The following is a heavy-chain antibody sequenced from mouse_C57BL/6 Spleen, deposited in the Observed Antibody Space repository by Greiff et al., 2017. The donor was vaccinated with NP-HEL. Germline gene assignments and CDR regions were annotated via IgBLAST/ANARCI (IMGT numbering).Heavy chain of an antibody. CDR3: ARNYGSSYEGFAY. V-gene: IGHV1-82*01. CDR1: GYAFSSSW. Sequence: QVQLKQSGPELVKPGASVKISCKASGYAFSSSWMNWVKQRPGQGLEWIGRIYPGDGDTNYNGKFKGKATLTADKSSSTAYMQLSSLTSEDSAVYFCARNYGSSYEGFAYWGQGTLVTVSA. D-gene: IGHD1-1*01. CDR2: IYPGDGDT. J-gene: IGHJ3*01.